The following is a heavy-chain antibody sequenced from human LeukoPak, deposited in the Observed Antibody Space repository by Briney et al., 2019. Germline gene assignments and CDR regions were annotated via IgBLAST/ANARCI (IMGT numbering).Heavy chain of an antibody. D-gene: IGHD6-13*01. CDR1: GFTFSSYG. J-gene: IGHJ4*02. Sequence: PGGSLRLSCAASGFTFSSYGMHWVRQAPGKGLEWVAVIWYDGSNKYYADSVKGRFTISRDNSKNTLYPQMNSLRAEDTAVYYCARDFYSSSWYVRYYFDYWGQGTLVTVSS. CDR3: ARDFYSSSWYVRYYFDY. V-gene: IGHV3-33*01. CDR2: IWYDGSNK.